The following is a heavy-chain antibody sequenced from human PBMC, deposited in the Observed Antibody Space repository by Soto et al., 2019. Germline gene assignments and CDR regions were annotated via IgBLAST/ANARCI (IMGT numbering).Heavy chain of an antibody. CDR1: GFTFNNYA. CDR3: AKDLGLGVIAGYPHDC. CDR2: ISVSGANT. Sequence: DVQLLDSGGGLVQPGGSLRLSCAASGFTFNNYAMSWVRQAPGKGLEWVSTISVSGANTYYADSVKGRFTISRDDSKNTLYLHMNSLGAEDTAVYYCAKDLGLGVIAGYPHDCWGQGTLVTVSS. V-gene: IGHV3-23*01. J-gene: IGHJ4*02. D-gene: IGHD3-9*01.